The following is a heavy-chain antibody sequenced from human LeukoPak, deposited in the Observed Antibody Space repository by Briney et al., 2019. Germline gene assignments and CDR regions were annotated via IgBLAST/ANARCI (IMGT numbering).Heavy chain of an antibody. J-gene: IGHJ4*02. CDR3: AKDGGAAGYDYGDVNSWGFDY. D-gene: IGHD4-17*01. V-gene: IGHV3-7*03. CDR2: IKQDGSEK. CDR1: GFTFSSYW. Sequence: PGGSLRLSCAASGFTFSSYWMSWVRQAPGKGLEWVANIKQDGSEKYYVDSVKGRFTISRDNAKNSLYLQMNSLRAEDTAVYYCAKDGGAAGYDYGDVNSWGFDYWGQGTLVTVSS.